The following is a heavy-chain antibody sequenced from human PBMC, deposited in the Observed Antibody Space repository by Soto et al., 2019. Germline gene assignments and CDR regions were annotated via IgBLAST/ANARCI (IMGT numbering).Heavy chain of an antibody. J-gene: IGHJ6*02. CDR2: ISAYNGAT. V-gene: IGHV1-18*01. CDR3: ARGGGLSVHGIDV. CDR1: GYTFANYA. D-gene: IGHD3-16*01. Sequence: VRLVQSGAEVKKPGASVKVSCKASGYTFANYAITWVRQAPGQGLEWMGWISAYNGATNYAQKLQGRVTMTTDTSTSTAYMELRSLGSDDRAVYYCARGGGLSVHGIDVWGQGTTVTVSS.